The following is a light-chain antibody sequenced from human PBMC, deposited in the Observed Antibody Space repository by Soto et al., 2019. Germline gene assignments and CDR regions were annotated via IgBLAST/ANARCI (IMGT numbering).Light chain of an antibody. V-gene: IGKV3-11*01. Sequence: EIVLTQFPVTLSLSPGERVTLSCRASQSIGKYLAWYQQRPGQAPRLLFYDTSNRATGIPPRFSGSGSGTDFTLNISSLEPEDFAVYYCQQRSDWPWTFGQGTKVEVK. CDR1: QSIGKY. CDR3: QQRSDWPWT. J-gene: IGKJ1*01. CDR2: DTS.